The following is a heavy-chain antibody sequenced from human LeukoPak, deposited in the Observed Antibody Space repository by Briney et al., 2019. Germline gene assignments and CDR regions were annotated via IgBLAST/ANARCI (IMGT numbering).Heavy chain of an antibody. V-gene: IGHV1-18*01. CDR1: GYTFTSYG. D-gene: IGHD3-22*01. J-gene: IGHJ4*02. Sequence: ASVKVSCKASGYTFTSYGISWVRQAPGQGLEWMGWISAYNGNTNYAQKLQGRVTMTIDTSTSTAYMELRSLRSDDTAVYYCARDFYDSSGYYSRAGYWGQGTLVTVSS. CDR3: ARDFYDSSGYYSRAGY. CDR2: ISAYNGNT.